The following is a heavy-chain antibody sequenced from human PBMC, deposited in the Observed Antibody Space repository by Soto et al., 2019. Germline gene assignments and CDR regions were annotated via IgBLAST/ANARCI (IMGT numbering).Heavy chain of an antibody. J-gene: IGHJ4*02. V-gene: IGHV4-31*03. D-gene: IGHD2-15*01. CDR3: ARDAPGVAPY. CDR2: INYSGTT. Sequence: QVQLQESGPGLVKPSQTLSLTCTVSGGSIINGDTYLNWIRQHPEKGREWMGYINYSGTTNYNPALKSRILISIDTSKNQFSLRLTSVTAADTAVYYCARDAPGVAPYWGQGTLVTVSS. CDR1: GGSIINGDTY.